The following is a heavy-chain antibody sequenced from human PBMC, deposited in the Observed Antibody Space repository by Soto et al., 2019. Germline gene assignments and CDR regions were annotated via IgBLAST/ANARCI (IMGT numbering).Heavy chain of an antibody. Sequence: PGGSLRPSCAASGFAFSSYNMNWVRQAPGEGLEWVSSISPTGTFMNSADSLKYRFSISRDNAEKSLFLQMNSLRAEDTAVYFCARGALYGTLPGWTADAFDLWGQGTMVTVSS. CDR3: ARGALYGTLPGWTADAFDL. J-gene: IGHJ3*01. V-gene: IGHV3-21*01. CDR2: ISPTGTFM. D-gene: IGHD4-17*01. CDR1: GFAFSSYN.